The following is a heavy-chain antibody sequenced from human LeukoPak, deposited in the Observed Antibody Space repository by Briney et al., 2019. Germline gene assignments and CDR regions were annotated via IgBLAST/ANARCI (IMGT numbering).Heavy chain of an antibody. V-gene: IGHV3-23*01. Sequence: GGSLRLSCAASGFAFSSYAMSWVRQAPGKGLEWVSAISGSGGSTYYADSVKGRFTISRDHSKNTLHLQMNSLRAEDTAVYYCAKGSSSSGYYYYYGMDAWGQGTTVTVSS. D-gene: IGHD6-6*01. J-gene: IGHJ6*02. CDR3: AKGSSSSGYYYYYGMDA. CDR1: GFAFSSYA. CDR2: ISGSGGST.